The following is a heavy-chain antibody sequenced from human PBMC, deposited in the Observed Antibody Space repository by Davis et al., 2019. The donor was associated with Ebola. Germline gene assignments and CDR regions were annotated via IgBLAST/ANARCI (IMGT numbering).Heavy chain of an antibody. CDR3: ARGGTIFGVVIDYFDY. CDR2: INAGNGNT. Sequence: ASVKVSCKASGYTFTSYAMHWVRQAPGQRLEWMGWINAGNGNTKYSQKFQGRVTITRDTSASTAYMELSSLRSEDTAVYYCARGGTIFGVVIDYFDYWGQGTLVTVSS. D-gene: IGHD3-3*01. CDR1: GYTFTSYA. J-gene: IGHJ4*02. V-gene: IGHV1-3*01.